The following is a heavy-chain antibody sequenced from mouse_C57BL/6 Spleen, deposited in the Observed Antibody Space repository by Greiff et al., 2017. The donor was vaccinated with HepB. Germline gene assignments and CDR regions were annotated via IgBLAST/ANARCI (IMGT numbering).Heavy chain of an antibody. D-gene: IGHD1-1*01. V-gene: IGHV1-80*01. CDR1: GYAFSSYW. J-gene: IGHJ4*01. CDR3: ARRIPNYDGSSLYAMDY. CDR2: IYPGDGDT. Sequence: QVQLQQSGAELVKPGASVKISCKASGYAFSSYWMNWVKQRPGKGLEWIGQIYPGDGDTNYNGKFKGKATLTADKSSSTAYMQLSSLTSEDSAVYFCARRIPNYDGSSLYAMDYWGQGTSVTVSS.